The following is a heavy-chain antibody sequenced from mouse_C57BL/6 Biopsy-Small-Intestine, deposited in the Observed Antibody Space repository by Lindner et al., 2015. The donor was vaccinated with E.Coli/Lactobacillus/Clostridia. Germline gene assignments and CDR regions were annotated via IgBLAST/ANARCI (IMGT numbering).Heavy chain of an antibody. CDR1: GYTFTSYD. Sequence: VQLQESGPELVKPGASVKLSCKASGYTFTSYDINWVKQRPGKGLEWIGQIYPGDGDANYNGQFKGKATLTADKSSSTAYMQLSGLTSEDSAVYFCARGDYGSSNNYFDYWGQGTTLTVSS. V-gene: IGHV1-80*01. CDR2: IYPGDGDA. D-gene: IGHD1-1*01. CDR3: ARGDYGSSNNYFDY. J-gene: IGHJ2*01.